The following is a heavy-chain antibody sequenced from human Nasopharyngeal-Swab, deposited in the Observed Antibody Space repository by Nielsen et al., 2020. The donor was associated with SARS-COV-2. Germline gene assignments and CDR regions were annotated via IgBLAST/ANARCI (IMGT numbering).Heavy chain of an antibody. CDR3: ARGGYSSGWPDRYGMDV. CDR1: GGTFTGYY. J-gene: IGHJ6*02. Sequence: GSVKASCRASGGTFTGYYMHWARQTPGQGLEWMGWNNPNSGGTNYAQKFQGWVTMTRDTSISTAYMELSRLRSDDTAVYYCARGGYSSGWPDRYGMDVWGQGTTVTVSS. D-gene: IGHD6-19*01. CDR2: NNPNSGGT. V-gene: IGHV1-2*04.